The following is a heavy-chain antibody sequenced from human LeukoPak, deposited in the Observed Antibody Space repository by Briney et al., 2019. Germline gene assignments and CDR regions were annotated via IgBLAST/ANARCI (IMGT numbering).Heavy chain of an antibody. D-gene: IGHD2-2*02. Sequence: KPSEPLSPTCAVDGGSSSGYYWSWIRQPPGKGLEGIGEIHHSGSTNYNPSLKSRVTISVDTSKNQFSLKLSSVTAADAAVYYCARVRRGYCSSTSCYTGAYYYYGMDVWGQGTTVTVSS. V-gene: IGHV4-34*01. J-gene: IGHJ6*02. CDR3: ARVRRGYCSSTSCYTGAYYYYGMDV. CDR2: IHHSGST. CDR1: GGSSSGYY.